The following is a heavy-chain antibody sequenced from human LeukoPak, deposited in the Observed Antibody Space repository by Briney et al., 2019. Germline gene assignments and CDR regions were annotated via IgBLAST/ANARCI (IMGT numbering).Heavy chain of an antibody. J-gene: IGHJ4*02. CDR2: VDGGGGGT. V-gene: IGHV3-23*01. D-gene: IGHD6-13*01. CDR3: AKQSAGSAVWYSLHYDF. Sequence: PGGSLRLSCAASGFTLSSYAMTWVRQAPGRGLEWVSSVDGGGGGTYYADSVKGRFTISRDNSKDTLYLQMNGLRAEDTAVYFCAKQSAGSAVWYSLHYDFWGQGTLVTVSS. CDR1: GFTLSSYA.